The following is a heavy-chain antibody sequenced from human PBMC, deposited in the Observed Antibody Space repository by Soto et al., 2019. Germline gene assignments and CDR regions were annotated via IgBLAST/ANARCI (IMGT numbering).Heavy chain of an antibody. J-gene: IGHJ4*02. V-gene: IGHV4-39*01. Sequence: SETLSLTCTVSGGSISSSSYYWGWIRQPPGKGLEWIGSIYYSGSTYYNPSLKSRVTISVDTSKNQFSLKLSSVTAADTAVYYCARGGGSYSIRHFDYWGQGTLVTVSS. CDR3: ARGGGSYSIRHFDY. CDR2: IYYSGST. D-gene: IGHD1-26*01. CDR1: GGSISSSSYY.